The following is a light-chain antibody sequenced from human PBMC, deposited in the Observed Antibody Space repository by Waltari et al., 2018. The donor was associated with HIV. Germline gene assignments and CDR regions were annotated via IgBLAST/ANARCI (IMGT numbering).Light chain of an antibody. Sequence: DIVVTQSPLSLPVTPGESASISCRSSQTLLYSDGYKYLDWYQQKPGQSPRLLIYKTSNRASGVSDRFSGSASGTDFTLRISRVEAEDVGVYYCMQALQAYSFGQGTKLEIK. CDR1: QTLLYSDGYKY. V-gene: IGKV2-28*01. CDR2: KTS. CDR3: MQALQAYS. J-gene: IGKJ2*01.